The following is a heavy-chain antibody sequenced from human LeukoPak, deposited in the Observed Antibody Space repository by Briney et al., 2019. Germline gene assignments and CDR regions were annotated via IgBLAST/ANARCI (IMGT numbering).Heavy chain of an antibody. CDR1: GFTFSDYW. CDR2: IRRDGSEK. J-gene: IGHJ3*01. Sequence: GGSLRLSCAASGFTFSDYWMTWVPRAPGKGLAWVANIRRDGSEKHYVYSVMGRFTISRDNAKNSLYLQMNSLRAEDTAVYYCARDDTHYGSSGSFYDAFDFWGQGTMVTVSS. D-gene: IGHD3-22*01. V-gene: IGHV3-7*01. CDR3: ARDDTHYGSSGSFYDAFDF.